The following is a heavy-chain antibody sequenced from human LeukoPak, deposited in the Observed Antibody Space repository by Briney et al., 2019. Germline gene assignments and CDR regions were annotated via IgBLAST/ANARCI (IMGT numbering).Heavy chain of an antibody. CDR3: ATTSYYYGSPDY. CDR1: GGSISSTSYY. J-gene: IGHJ4*02. D-gene: IGHD3-22*01. CDR2: IYYSWDT. Sequence: PSETLSLTCTVSGGSISSTSYYWGWIRQPPGTGLEWIGSIYYSWDTYYNPSLKSRVTISVDTSKNQFSLKLSSVTAADTAVYYCATTSYYYGSPDYWGQGTLVTVSS. V-gene: IGHV4-39*01.